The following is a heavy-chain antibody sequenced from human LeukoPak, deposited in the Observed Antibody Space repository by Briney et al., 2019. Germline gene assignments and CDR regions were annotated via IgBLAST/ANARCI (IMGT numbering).Heavy chain of an antibody. D-gene: IGHD2-21*02. V-gene: IGHV1-18*01. J-gene: IGHJ5*02. CDR1: GYTFGNYA. CDR2: INGDNGDT. Sequence: GASVKVSCKASGYTFGNYALHWVRQAPGQGLEWMGWINGDNGDTKYAQRLQGRIALTTDASTNIAYLELRSLRSDDTAVYYCAREFGVTGLSNWFDPWGQGTQVTVSS. CDR3: AREFGVTGLSNWFDP.